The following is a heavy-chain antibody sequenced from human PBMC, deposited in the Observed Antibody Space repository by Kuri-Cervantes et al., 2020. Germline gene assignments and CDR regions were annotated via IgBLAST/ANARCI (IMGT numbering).Heavy chain of an antibody. Sequence: SVKVSCKASGGTFSSYAISWVRQAPGQGLEWVGGIIPIFGTANYAQKFQGRVTITADKSTSTAYMELSSLRSEDTAVYYCASSRLGYCSGGSCSLHYYYYMDVWGKGTTVTVSS. CDR3: ASSRLGYCSGGSCSLHYYYYMDV. CDR2: IIPIFGTA. V-gene: IGHV1-69*06. D-gene: IGHD2-15*01. J-gene: IGHJ6*03. CDR1: GGTFSSYA.